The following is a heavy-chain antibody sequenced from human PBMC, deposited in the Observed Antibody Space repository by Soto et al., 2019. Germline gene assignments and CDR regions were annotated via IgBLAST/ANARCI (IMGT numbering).Heavy chain of an antibody. Sequence: GESLNSSCKGSGYSFTRYWIGWVRQMPGKGLEWMGIIYPGDSDTRYSPSFQGQVTISADKSISTAYLQWSSLKASDTAMYYCARRYYYGSGSYYISDYWGQGTLVTVSS. CDR2: IYPGDSDT. CDR3: ARRYYYGSGSYYISDY. J-gene: IGHJ4*02. V-gene: IGHV5-51*01. D-gene: IGHD3-10*01. CDR1: GYSFTRYW.